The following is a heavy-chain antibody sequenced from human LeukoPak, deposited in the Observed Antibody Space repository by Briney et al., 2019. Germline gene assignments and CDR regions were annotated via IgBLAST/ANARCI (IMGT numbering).Heavy chain of an antibody. CDR3: ARCMVRGVTDY. CDR1: GYSISSSYY. D-gene: IGHD3-10*01. J-gene: IGHJ4*02. V-gene: IGHV4-61*09. CDR2: ISTSGST. Sequence: SETLSLTCTVSGYSISSSYYWGWIRQPAGKGLESIGHISTSGSTNYNPSLKSRVTISVDTSKNQFSLKLSSVTAADTAVYYCARCMVRGVTDYWGQGTLVTVSS.